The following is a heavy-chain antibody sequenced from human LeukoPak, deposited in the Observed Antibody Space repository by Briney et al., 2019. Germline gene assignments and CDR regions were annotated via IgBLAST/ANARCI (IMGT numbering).Heavy chain of an antibody. D-gene: IGHD5-18*01. CDR2: INPSGGSR. V-gene: IGHV1-46*01. Sequence: ASVKVSCKASGYTFTSYYMHWVRQAPGQGLEWMGIINPSGGSRSYAQKFQGRVAMTRDTSTSTVYMELSSLRSEDTAVYYCARDRRGYSYGYYYYGMDVWGQGTTVTVSS. CDR3: ARDRRGYSYGYYYYGMDV. CDR1: GYTFTSYY. J-gene: IGHJ6*02.